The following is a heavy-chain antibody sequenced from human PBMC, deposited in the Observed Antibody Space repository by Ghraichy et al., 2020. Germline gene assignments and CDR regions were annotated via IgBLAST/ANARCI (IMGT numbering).Heavy chain of an antibody. CDR3: ARGGMGKWELLPHY. V-gene: IGHV3-13*04. D-gene: IGHD1-26*01. J-gene: IGHJ4*02. CDR2: IGTAGDT. Sequence: GESPNISCAASGFTFSSYDMHWVRQATGKGLEWVSAIGTAGDTYYPGSVKGRFTISRENAKNSLYLQMNSLRAGDTAVYYCARGGMGKWELLPHYWGQGTLVTVSS. CDR1: GFTFSSYD.